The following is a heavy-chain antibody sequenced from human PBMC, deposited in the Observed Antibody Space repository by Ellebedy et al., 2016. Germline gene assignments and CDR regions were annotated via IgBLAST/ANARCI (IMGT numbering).Heavy chain of an antibody. CDR1: GGTFSSYA. CDR3: ARDFGMGGSYYFDY. J-gene: IGHJ4*02. V-gene: IGHV1-69*13. CDR2: IIPIFGTA. D-gene: IGHD1-26*01. Sequence: SVKVSCXASGGTFSSYAISWVRQAPGQGLEWMGGIIPIFGTANYAQKFQGRVTITADESTSTAYMELSSLRSEDTAVYYCARDFGMGGSYYFDYWGQGTLVTVSS.